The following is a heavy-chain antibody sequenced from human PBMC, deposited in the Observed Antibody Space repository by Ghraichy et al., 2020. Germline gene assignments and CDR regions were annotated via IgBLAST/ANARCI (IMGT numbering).Heavy chain of an antibody. V-gene: IGHV3-48*02. CDR2: ISSSSSTI. D-gene: IGHD6-13*01. CDR3: ARDGLDSSILFDP. Sequence: GESLNISCAASGFTFSSYSMNWVRQAPGKGLEWVSYISSSSSTIYYADSVKGRFTISRDNAKNSLYLQMNSLRDEDTAVYYCARDGLDSSILFDPWGQGTLVTVSS. CDR1: GFTFSSYS. J-gene: IGHJ5*02.